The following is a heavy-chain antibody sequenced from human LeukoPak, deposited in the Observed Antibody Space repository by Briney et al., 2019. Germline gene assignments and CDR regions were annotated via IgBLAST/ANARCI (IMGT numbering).Heavy chain of an antibody. CDR1: GYSISSGYY. V-gene: IGHV4-38-2*01. D-gene: IGHD6-25*01. Sequence: PSKTLSLTCAVSGYSISSGYYWGWIRQPPGKGLEWIGNIHHRGNTYYNPSLKSRVTISLDTSKSQFSLRLSSVTAADTAVYYCARVSGDFYYYMDVWGKGTTVTVSS. CDR3: ARVSGDFYYYMDV. J-gene: IGHJ6*03. CDR2: IHHRGNT.